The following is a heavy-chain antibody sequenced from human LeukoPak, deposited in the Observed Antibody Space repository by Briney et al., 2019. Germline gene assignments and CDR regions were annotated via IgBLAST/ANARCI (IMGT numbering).Heavy chain of an antibody. Sequence: GGSLRLSCAASGFTFSSYAMSWVRQAPGKGLEWVSAISGSGGSTYYADSVKGRFTISRDNSKNTLYLQMNSLRAEDTAVYHCAKFLYIYGYFGVWGQGTMVTVSS. CDR2: ISGSGGST. D-gene: IGHD5-18*01. J-gene: IGHJ3*01. V-gene: IGHV3-23*01. CDR3: AKFLYIYGYFGV. CDR1: GFTFSSYA.